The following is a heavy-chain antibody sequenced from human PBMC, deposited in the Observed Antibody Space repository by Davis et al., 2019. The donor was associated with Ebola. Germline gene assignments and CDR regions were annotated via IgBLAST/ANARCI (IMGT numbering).Heavy chain of an antibody. CDR1: GYSFTSYW. CDR3: ARLVYYDSSGYINWFDP. D-gene: IGHD3-22*01. CDR2: IYPGDSDT. Sequence: PGGSLRLSCKGSGYSFTSYWIGWVRQMPGKGLEWMGIIYPGDSDTRYSPSFQGQVTISADKSISTAYLQWSSLKASDTAMYYCARLVYYDSSGYINWFDPWGQGTLVTVSS. J-gene: IGHJ5*02. V-gene: IGHV5-51*01.